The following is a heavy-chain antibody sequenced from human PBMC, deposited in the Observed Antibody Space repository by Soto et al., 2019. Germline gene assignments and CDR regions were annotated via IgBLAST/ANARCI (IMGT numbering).Heavy chain of an antibody. D-gene: IGHD3-3*01. Sequence: EVQLLESGGGLVQPGGSLRLSCAASGFTFSNYAMSWVRQAPGKGLEWVSAISGSGGSTYYADSVKGRFTISRDNSKNTLYLQMNSLRAEDTAVYYCAKVGTFGVVIMPPYYFDYWGQGSLVTVSS. CDR1: GFTFSNYA. CDR2: ISGSGGST. CDR3: AKVGTFGVVIMPPYYFDY. V-gene: IGHV3-23*01. J-gene: IGHJ4*02.